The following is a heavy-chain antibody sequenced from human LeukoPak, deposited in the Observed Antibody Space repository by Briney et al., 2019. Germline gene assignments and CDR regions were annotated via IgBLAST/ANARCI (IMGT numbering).Heavy chain of an antibody. CDR1: GFTFSSYA. CDR2: ISGSGGSK. J-gene: IGHJ5*02. V-gene: IGHV3-23*01. Sequence: GGSLRLSCAPSGFTFSSYAVSWARHAPGKGLEWVSSISGSGGSKYYADSVKGRFTISRDNSKNTLYLQMNSLRAEGTAVYLCAKDDRGSVENWFDPWGQGTLVTVSS. D-gene: IGHD3-16*01. CDR3: AKDDRGSVENWFDP.